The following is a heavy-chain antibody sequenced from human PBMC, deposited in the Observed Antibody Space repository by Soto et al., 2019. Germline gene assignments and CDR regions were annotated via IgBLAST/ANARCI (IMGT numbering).Heavy chain of an antibody. CDR1: GFTFSSYG. CDR2: ISYDGSNK. CDR3: AKGGGGVATIWDYFDY. D-gene: IGHD5-12*01. Sequence: QVQLVESGGGVVQPGRSLRLSCAASGFTFSSYGMHWVRQAPGKGLEWVAVISYDGSNKYYADSVKGRFTISRDNSKNTLYLQMNSLRAEDTAVYYCAKGGGGVATIWDYFDYWGQGTLVTVSS. J-gene: IGHJ4*02. V-gene: IGHV3-30*18.